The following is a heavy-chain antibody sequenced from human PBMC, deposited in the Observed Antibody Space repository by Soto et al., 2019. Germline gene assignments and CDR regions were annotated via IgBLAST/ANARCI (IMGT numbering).Heavy chain of an antibody. V-gene: IGHV4-59*08. Sequence: QVQLQESGPGLVKPSETLSLTCTVSGGPISSISNHYCSWFRLPPGKGLEWIGYMSYSGFTRYHRCLNCRVIISLDSSKNQFSLNLTCVTAADTAVYYCATQGFGVLHGLVDVWSHGTTVPVSS. CDR2: MSYSGFT. J-gene: IGHJ6*02. CDR1: GGPISSISNHY. CDR3: ATQGFGVLHGLVDV. D-gene: IGHD3-10*01.